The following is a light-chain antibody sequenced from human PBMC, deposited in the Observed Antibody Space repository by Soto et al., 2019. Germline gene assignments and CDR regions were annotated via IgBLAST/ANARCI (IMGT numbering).Light chain of an antibody. CDR2: AAS. CDR3: QHYKMYSPWT. CDR1: QSISSY. Sequence: DIHMTQSPSSLSASVGDRVTITCRASQSISSYLNWYQQKPGKAPKLLRYAASSLQSGVPSRFSGSGSGTEFTLTISSLQPEDFATYYCQHYKMYSPWTFGQGTKVDIK. V-gene: IGKV1-39*01. J-gene: IGKJ1*01.